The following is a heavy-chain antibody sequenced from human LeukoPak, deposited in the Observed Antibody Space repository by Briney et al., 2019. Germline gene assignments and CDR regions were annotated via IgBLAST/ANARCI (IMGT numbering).Heavy chain of an antibody. V-gene: IGHV3-23*01. CDR1: GFTFSDYA. CDR3: ARHDSFIPY. CDR2: MSDTGRRT. D-gene: IGHD5-18*01. J-gene: IGHJ4*02. Sequence: PGGSLRLSCAASGFTFSDYAMSWVRQAAGKGLEWVSGMSDTGRRTYYTDSVKGRFTISRDDSKKTVYLQMKTLTAEDTAIYFCARHDSFIPYWGQGTLVTVSS.